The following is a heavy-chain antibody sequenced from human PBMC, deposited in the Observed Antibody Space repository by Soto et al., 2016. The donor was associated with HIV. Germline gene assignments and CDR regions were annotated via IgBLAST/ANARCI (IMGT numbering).Heavy chain of an antibody. D-gene: IGHD2-15*01. Sequence: EVQLVESGGGLVQPGGSLRLSCAASKFIFRTYWMHWVRQAPGKGLVWVSRINSDGNSTSYVDSVKGRFTISRDNAKNTLYLQMNSLGAEDTAVYYCARGGSSRGGWYWGQGTLVTVSS. V-gene: IGHV3-74*01. J-gene: IGHJ4*02. CDR2: INSDGNST. CDR1: KFIFRTYW. CDR3: ARGGSSRGGWY.